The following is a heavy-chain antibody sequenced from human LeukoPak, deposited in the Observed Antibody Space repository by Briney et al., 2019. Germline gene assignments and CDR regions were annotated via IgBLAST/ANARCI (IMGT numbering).Heavy chain of an antibody. CDR2: IYYSGST. J-gene: IGHJ5*02. V-gene: IGHV4-31*11. CDR1: GGSFSGYY. Sequence: PSETLSLTCAVYGGSFSGYYWSWIRQHPGKGLEWIGYIYYSGSTYYNPSLKSRVTISVDTSKNQFSLKLSSVTAADTAVYYCARAETVTFWFGPWGQGTLVTVSS. CDR3: ARAETVTFWFGP. D-gene: IGHD4-17*01.